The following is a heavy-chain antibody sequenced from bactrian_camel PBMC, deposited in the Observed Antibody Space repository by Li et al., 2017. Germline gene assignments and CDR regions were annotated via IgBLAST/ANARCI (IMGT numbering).Heavy chain of an antibody. V-gene: IGHV3S25*01. CDR3: AARGPYCYTKLFVRDCTY. CDR2: IATGSGNT. Sequence: QLVESGGGSVQAGGSLRLSWAASGYTYNRNCMAWFRQAPGKEREGVARIATGSGNTYYADSVKGRFTISQDNAKNTVYLQMNSLKPEDTAMYYCAARGPYCYTKLFVRDCTYWGQGTQ. J-gene: IGHJ4*01. D-gene: IGHD2*01. CDR1: GYTYNRNC.